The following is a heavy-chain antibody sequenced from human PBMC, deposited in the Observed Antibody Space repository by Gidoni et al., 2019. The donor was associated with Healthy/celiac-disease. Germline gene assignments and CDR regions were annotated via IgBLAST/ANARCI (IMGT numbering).Heavy chain of an antibody. CDR1: GGSISSSSYY. D-gene: IGHD5-18*01. J-gene: IGHJ5*02. CDR3: ARDRAAMVTSFSP. CDR2: IYYSGST. V-gene: IGHV4-39*07. Sequence: QLQLQESGPGLVKPSETLSLTCTVSGGSISSSSYYWGWIRQPPGNGLEWIGSIYYSGSTYSNPSLKSRVTISVDTSKNQFSLKLSSVTAADTAVYYCARDRAAMVTSFSPWGQGTLVTVSS.